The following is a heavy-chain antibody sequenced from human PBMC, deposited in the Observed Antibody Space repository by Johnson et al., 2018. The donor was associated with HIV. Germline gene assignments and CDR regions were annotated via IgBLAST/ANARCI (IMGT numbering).Heavy chain of an antibody. J-gene: IGHJ3*02. D-gene: IGHD3-3*01. CDR2: ISSSGSTI. Sequence: VQLVESGGGVVQPGRSLRLSCAASGFTFSDYYMSWIRQAPGKGLEWVSYISSSGSTIYYADSVKGRFTISRDNAKNTLYFQMNSLRADDTAVYYCAREDMEWGAFDIWGQGTMVTVSS. CDR1: GFTFSDYY. V-gene: IGHV3-11*01. CDR3: AREDMEWGAFDI.